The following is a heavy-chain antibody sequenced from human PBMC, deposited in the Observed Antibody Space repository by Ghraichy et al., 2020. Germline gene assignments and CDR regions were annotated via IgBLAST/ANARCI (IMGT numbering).Heavy chain of an antibody. D-gene: IGHD3-10*01. V-gene: IGHV4-34*01. CDR1: GGSFSGYY. J-gene: IGHJ4*02. CDR3: ASDHYYGSGSYYMPFDY. CDR2: INHSGST. Sequence: SETLSLTCAVYGGSFSGYYWSWIRQPPGKGLEWIGEINHSGSTNYNPSLKSRVTISVDTSKNQFSLKLSSVTAADTAVYYCASDHYYGSGSYYMPFDYWGQGTLVTVSS.